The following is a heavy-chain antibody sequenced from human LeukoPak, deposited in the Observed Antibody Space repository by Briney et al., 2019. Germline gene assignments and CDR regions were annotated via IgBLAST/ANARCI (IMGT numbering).Heavy chain of an antibody. J-gene: IGHJ4*02. CDR1: GYTFTSYG. V-gene: IGHV1-2*04. CDR2: INPSSGGT. CDR3: ARQLHRYQYLDAY. D-gene: IGHD1-1*01. Sequence: GASVKVSCKASGYTFTSYGISWVRQAPGQGLEWMGWINPSSGGTNYAQRFQGCVTMTRDTSIRTAYMEATRLTFDDTAVYYCARQLHRYQYLDAYWGQGTLATVSS.